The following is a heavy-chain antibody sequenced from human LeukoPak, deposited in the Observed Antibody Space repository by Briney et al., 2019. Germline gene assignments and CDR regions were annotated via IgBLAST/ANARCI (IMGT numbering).Heavy chain of an antibody. CDR1: GGSISSSSYY. V-gene: IGHV4-39*07. CDR3: ARAWRGDYVGSPPHFDY. Sequence: SETLSLTCTVSGGSISSSSYYWGWIRQPPGKGLEWIGSIYYSGSTYYNPSLKSRVTISVDTSKNQFSLKLSSVTAADTAVYYCARAWRGDYVGSPPHFDYWGQGTLVTVSS. CDR2: IYYSGST. D-gene: IGHD4-17*01. J-gene: IGHJ4*02.